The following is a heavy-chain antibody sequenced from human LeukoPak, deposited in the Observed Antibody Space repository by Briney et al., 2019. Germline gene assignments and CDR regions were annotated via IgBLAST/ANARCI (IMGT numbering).Heavy chain of an antibody. J-gene: IGHJ4*02. CDR3: ASYGYSGGWYRGEFDY. CDR1: GFTFSSYA. CDR2: ISYDGSNK. V-gene: IGHV3-30-3*01. Sequence: PGGSLRLSCAASGFTFSSYAMHWVRQAPGKGLEWVAVISYDGSNKYYADSVKGRFTISRDNAKNSLYLQMNSLRAEDTAVYYCASYGYSGGWYRGEFDYWGQGTLVTVSS. D-gene: IGHD6-19*01.